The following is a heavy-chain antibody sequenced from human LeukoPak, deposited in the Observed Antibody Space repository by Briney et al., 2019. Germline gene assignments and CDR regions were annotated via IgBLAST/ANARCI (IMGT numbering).Heavy chain of an antibody. CDR2: ISYDGSNK. Sequence: PGGSLRLSCAASGFTFSGYGMHWVRQAPGKGLEWVAVISYDGSNKYYADSVKGRFTISRDNSKNTLCLQMNSLRAEDTAVYYCAKGGGYESAGDYWGQGTLVTVSS. CDR1: GFTFSGYG. V-gene: IGHV3-30*18. J-gene: IGHJ4*02. D-gene: IGHD5-12*01. CDR3: AKGGGYESAGDY.